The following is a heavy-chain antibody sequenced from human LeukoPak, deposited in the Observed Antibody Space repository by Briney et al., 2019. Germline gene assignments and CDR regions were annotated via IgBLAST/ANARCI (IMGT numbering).Heavy chain of an antibody. V-gene: IGHV3-21*01. J-gene: IGHJ4*02. CDR2: ISSSSSYI. Sequence: GGSLRLSCAASGFTFSSYSMNWVRQAPGKGLEWVSSISSSSSYIYYADSVKGRFTISRDNAKNSLYLQMNSLRAEDTAVYYCARDLSGLTARDYWGQGTLVTVSS. CDR3: ARDLSGLTARDY. CDR1: GFTFSSYS. D-gene: IGHD5-12*01.